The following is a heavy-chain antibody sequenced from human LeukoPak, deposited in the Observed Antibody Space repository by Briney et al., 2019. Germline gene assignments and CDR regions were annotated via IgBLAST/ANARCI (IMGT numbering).Heavy chain of an antibody. J-gene: IGHJ5*02. V-gene: IGHV4-61*02. CDR2: IYTSGST. CDR1: GGSISSDRYS. CDR3: ARMPPFRYGDYGWFDP. Sequence: PSETLSLTCAVSGGSISSDRYSWSWIRQPAGKGLEWIGPIYTSGSTKYNPSLKSRVTISLDTSKNQFSLNLYSVTAADTAVYYCARMPPFRYGDYGWFDPWGQGTLVTVSS. D-gene: IGHD4-17*01.